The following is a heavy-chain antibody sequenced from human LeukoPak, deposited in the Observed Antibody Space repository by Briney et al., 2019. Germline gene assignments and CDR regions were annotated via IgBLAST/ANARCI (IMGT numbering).Heavy chain of an antibody. V-gene: IGHV3-53*01. CDR1: GFTFNNYP. CDR2: IYSGGST. J-gene: IGHJ4*02. Sequence: GGSLRLSCAASGFTFNNYPMSWVRQAPGKGLEWVSVIYSGGSTYYADSVKGRFTISRDNSKNTLYLQMNSLRAEDTAVYYCASGQAYWGQGTLVTVSS. CDR3: ASGQAY.